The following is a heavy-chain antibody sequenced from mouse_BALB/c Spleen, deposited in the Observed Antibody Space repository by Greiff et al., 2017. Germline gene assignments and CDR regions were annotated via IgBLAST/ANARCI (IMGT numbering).Heavy chain of an antibody. CDR3: NAGGFAY. CDR2: IDPENGDT. CDR1: GFNIKDYY. J-gene: IGHJ3*01. V-gene: IGHV14-4*02. Sequence: VQLQQSGAELVRSGASVKLSCTASGFNIKDYYMHWVKQRPEQGLEWIGWIDPENGDTEYAPKFQGKATMTADTSPNTAYLQLSSLTSEDTAVYYFNAGGFAYWGQGTLVTVSA.